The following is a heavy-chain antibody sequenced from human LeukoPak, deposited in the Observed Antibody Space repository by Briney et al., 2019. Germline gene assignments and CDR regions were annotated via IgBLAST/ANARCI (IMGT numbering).Heavy chain of an antibody. D-gene: IGHD2-2*01. V-gene: IGHV4-34*01. CDR3: ARGHGIVVVPAASNWFDP. Sequence: PSETLSLTCAVYGGSFSGYYWSWIRQPPGKGLEWIGEINHSGSTNYNPSLKSRVTISVDTSKNPFSLKLSSVTAADTAVYYCARGHGIVVVPAASNWFDPWGQGSLVTVSS. CDR1: GGSFSGYY. J-gene: IGHJ5*02. CDR2: INHSGST.